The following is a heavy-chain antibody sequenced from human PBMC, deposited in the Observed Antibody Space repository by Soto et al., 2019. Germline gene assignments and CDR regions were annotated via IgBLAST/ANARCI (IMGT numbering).Heavy chain of an antibody. CDR1: GFTFSSYA. D-gene: IGHD6-19*01. Sequence: EVQLLESGGGLVQPGGSLRLSCAASGFTFSSYAMSWVRQAPGKGLEWVSAIIGSGGSTYYADSVKGRFTISRDNSKNTLYLQMNSMRAEDTAVYYCANRAVAGFWFDPWGQGTLVTVSS. J-gene: IGHJ5*02. CDR2: IIGSGGST. V-gene: IGHV3-23*01. CDR3: ANRAVAGFWFDP.